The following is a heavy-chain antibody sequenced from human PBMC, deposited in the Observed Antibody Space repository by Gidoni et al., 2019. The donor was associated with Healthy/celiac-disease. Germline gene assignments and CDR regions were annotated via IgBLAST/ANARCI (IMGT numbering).Heavy chain of an antibody. V-gene: IGHV3-11*05. CDR2: ISSSSSYT. CDR3: ARAKYQLPYYYYYGMDV. CDR1: GFTFRSYY. Sequence: QVQLVESGGGLVKPGGSLRLSCAASGFTFRSYYMSWIRQAPGKGLEWVSYISSSSSYTNYADSVKGRFTISRDNAKNSLYLQMNSLRAEDTAVYYCARAKYQLPYYYYYGMDVWGQGTTVTVSS. D-gene: IGHD2-2*01. J-gene: IGHJ6*02.